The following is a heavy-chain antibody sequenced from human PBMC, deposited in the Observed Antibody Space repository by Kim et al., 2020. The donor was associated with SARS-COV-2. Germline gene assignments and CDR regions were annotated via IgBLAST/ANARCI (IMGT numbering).Heavy chain of an antibody. V-gene: IGHV4-59*01. J-gene: IGHJ5*02. CDR1: GGSISSSY. CDR3: ARDASGYGWFDP. D-gene: IGHD5-18*01. CDR2: VYYSGTT. Sequence: SETLSLTCFVSGGSISSSYWTWIRQPPGKGLEWIGYVYYSGTTNYNPSLKSRVTISVDTSKNLFSLKLSSVTAADTAVYYCARDASGYGWFDPWGQGALVTVSS.